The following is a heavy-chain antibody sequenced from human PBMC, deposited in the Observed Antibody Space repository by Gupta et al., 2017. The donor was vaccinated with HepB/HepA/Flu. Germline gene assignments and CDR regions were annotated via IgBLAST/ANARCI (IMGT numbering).Heavy chain of an antibody. CDR3: ARAQVEGVVTSPVLDYYYYYMDV. D-gene: IGHD3-3*01. Sequence: EVQLVESGGGLVQPGGSLRRTCAASGFTFSSYWMSWVRQAPGKGLEWVANIKQDGSEKYYVDSVKGRFTISRDNAKNSLYLQMNSLRAEDTAVYYCARAQVEGVVTSPVLDYYYYYMDVWGKGTTVTVSS. CDR1: GFTFSSYW. V-gene: IGHV3-7*01. J-gene: IGHJ6*03. CDR2: IKQDGSEK.